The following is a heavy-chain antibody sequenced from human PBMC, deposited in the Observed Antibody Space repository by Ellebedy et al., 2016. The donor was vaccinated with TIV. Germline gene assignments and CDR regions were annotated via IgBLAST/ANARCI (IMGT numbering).Heavy chain of an antibody. D-gene: IGHD3-10*01. J-gene: IGHJ4*02. CDR3: ARDRELWFGELFITYYLDY. CDR2: ISYDGSKK. V-gene: IGHV3-30*01. CDR1: GFTFSSYA. Sequence: GESLKISCAASGFTFSSYAMHWVRQAPGKGLEWVAVISYDGSKKYYVDSVKGRFTISRDTSRHTLYLEMHSLRGEDTAVYYCARDRELWFGELFITYYLDYWGQGSLVTVSS.